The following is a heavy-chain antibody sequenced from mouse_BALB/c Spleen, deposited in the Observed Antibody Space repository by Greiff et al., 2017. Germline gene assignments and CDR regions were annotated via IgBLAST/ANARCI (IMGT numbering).Heavy chain of an antibody. CDR1: GFTFSDYG. V-gene: IGHV5-15*02. CDR3: ARDKGRGSIMDY. CDR2: ISNLAYSI. D-gene: IGHD1-1*01. J-gene: IGHJ4*01. Sequence: EVKLMESGGGLVQPGGSRKLSCVASGFTFSDYGMAWVRQAPGKGPEWVAFISNLAYSIYYADTVTGRFTISRENAKNTLYLEMSSLRSEDTAMYYCARDKGRGSIMDYWGQGTSVTVSS.